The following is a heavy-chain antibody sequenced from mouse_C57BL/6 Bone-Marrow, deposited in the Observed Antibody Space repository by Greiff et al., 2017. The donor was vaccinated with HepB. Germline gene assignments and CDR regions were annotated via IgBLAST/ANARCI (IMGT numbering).Heavy chain of an antibody. D-gene: IGHD1-1*01. V-gene: IGHV1-52*01. J-gene: IGHJ2*01. Sequence: QVHVKQPGAELVRPGSSVKLSCKASGYTFTSYWMHWVKQRPIQGLEWIGNIDPSDSETHYNQKFKDKATLTVDKSSSTAYMQLSSLTSEDSAVYYCARGTITTVVGDYWGQGTTLTVSS. CDR1: GYTFTSYW. CDR3: ARGTITTVVGDY. CDR2: IDPSDSET.